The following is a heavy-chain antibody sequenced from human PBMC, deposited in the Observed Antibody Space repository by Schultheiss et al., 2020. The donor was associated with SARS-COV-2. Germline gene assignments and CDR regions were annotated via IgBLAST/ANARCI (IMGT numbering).Heavy chain of an antibody. J-gene: IGHJ4*02. D-gene: IGHD3-22*01. Sequence: GGSLRLSCAASGFTFSSYAMSWVRQAPGKGLEWVANIKQDGSEKYYVDSVKGRFTISRDNSKNTLYLQMNNLRAEDTAVYYCARSGRYDSSGYYCFDYWGLGTLVTVSS. V-gene: IGHV3-7*03. CDR1: GFTFSSYA. CDR3: ARSGRYDSSGYYCFDY. CDR2: IKQDGSEK.